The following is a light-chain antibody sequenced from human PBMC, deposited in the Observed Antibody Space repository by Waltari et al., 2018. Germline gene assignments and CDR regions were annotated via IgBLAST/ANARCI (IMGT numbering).Light chain of an antibody. V-gene: IGLV1-47*01. CDR3: ASWDDSPSGRWV. J-gene: IGLJ3*02. Sequence: QSILTQPPSASGTPGQRVTISCSGTYSNVGNNVVNWYQQPPGTVPKLLIYRNDQRPSGVPDRFSGSKSGTSASLAISGLRSEDDAHYFCASWDDSPSGRWVFGGGTKVTVL. CDR2: RND. CDR1: YSNVGNNV.